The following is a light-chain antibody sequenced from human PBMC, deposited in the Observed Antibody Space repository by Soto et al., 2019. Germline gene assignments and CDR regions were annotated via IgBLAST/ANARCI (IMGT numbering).Light chain of an antibody. CDR3: QQYGSSGT. V-gene: IGKV3-20*01. CDR1: QSVINNY. Sequence: VLKLSPGTLSLSQGERATLSCRASQSVINNYLAWYQQKPGQAPRLLIYGASNRATGIPDRFSGSGSGTDFTLTISRLEPEDFAVYYCQQYGSSGTFGQGTKVDIK. J-gene: IGKJ1*01. CDR2: GAS.